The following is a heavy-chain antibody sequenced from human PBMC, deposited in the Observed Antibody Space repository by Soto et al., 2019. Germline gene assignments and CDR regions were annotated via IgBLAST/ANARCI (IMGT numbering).Heavy chain of an antibody. J-gene: IGHJ4*02. CDR2: ISGSGGTT. D-gene: IGHD3-10*01. CDR3: AKNNMGYYLDY. V-gene: IGHV3-23*01. Sequence: EVQVLESGGGLVQPGGSLRLSCAASGFTFSNYAMSWVRQAPGKGLEWVSSISGSGGTTYYADSVKGRLTLSRDNSKNTLYLQMSSLRVEDMAVYYCAKNNMGYYLDYWGQGTLVTVSS. CDR1: GFTFSNYA.